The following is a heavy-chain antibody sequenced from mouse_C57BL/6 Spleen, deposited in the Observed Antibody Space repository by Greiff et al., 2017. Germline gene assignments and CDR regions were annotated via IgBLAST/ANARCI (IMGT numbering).Heavy chain of an antibody. V-gene: IGHV1-55*01. Sequence: QVQLQQPGAELVKPGASVKLSCKASGFTFTSYWITWVQQRPGQGLEWIGDIYPGSGSTNYNEKFKGKATLTVDTSSSTVYMQLSSLTSEDSAVYYCARSYYGSSYGYFDYWGQGTTLTVSS. D-gene: IGHD1-1*01. J-gene: IGHJ2*01. CDR1: GFTFTSYW. CDR2: IYPGSGST. CDR3: ARSYYGSSYGYFDY.